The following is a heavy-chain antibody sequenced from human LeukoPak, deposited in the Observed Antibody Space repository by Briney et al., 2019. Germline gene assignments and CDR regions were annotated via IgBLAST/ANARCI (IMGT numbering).Heavy chain of an antibody. V-gene: IGHV3-23*01. CDR1: GFTFNYYV. D-gene: IGHD6-13*01. Sequence: PGGSLRLSCAASGFTFNYYVRSWVRQAPGKGLEWVSTISGSGSGTYYADSVKGRFTISRDNSKNTLYLQMNSLRAEDTAVYYCANLRSSWYLDYWGQGALVTVSS. J-gene: IGHJ4*02. CDR3: ANLRSSWYLDY. CDR2: ISGSGSGT.